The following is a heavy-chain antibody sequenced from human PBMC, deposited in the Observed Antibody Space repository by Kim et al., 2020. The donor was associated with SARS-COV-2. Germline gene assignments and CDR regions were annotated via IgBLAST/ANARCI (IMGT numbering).Heavy chain of an antibody. Sequence: ASVKVSCKSSGYSFSRCYVHWVRQAPGQGLEWMGIINPSGSGTSYAQKFQDRVIMTRDTSTSTVYMALSSLRSEDTAVYYCATDQNGLGWFDPWGLGT. CDR1: GYSFSRCY. CDR3: ATDQNGLGWFDP. D-gene: IGHD2-8*01. V-gene: IGHV1-46*01. J-gene: IGHJ5*02. CDR2: INPSGSGT.